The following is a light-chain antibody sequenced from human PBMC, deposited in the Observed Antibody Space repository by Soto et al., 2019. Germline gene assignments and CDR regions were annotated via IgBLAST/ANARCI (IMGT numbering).Light chain of an antibody. V-gene: IGKV3D-7*01. CDR3: QQDYT. CDR1: QSVSSGY. J-gene: IGKJ1*01. CDR2: GAS. Sequence: TLSLSPGERATLSCRASQSVSSGYLSWYQQKPGQAPRLLIYGASTRATGIPARFSGSGSGTDFTLTISSLQPEDFAVYYCQQDYTFGQGTKVDIK.